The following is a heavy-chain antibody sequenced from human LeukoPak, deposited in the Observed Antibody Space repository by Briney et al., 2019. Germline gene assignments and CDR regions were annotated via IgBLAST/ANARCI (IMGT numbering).Heavy chain of an antibody. J-gene: IGHJ3*02. D-gene: IGHD1-26*01. CDR2: ISSSSSDI. CDR1: RFTPTSSS. Sequence: RGSLRLSCAHSRFTPTSSSTNSVRPAPGTGVEWVSPISSSSSDIYYADSVKGRFTISRDNAKNSLYLQRNRLRAEERAVYYCGIEGAGAFDIWGRGTMVTVSS. V-gene: IGHV3-21*01. CDR3: GIEGAGAFDI.